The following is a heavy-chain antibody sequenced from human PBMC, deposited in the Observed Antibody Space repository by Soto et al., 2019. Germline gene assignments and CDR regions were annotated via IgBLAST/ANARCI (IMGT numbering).Heavy chain of an antibody. Sequence: EVQVLDSGGGLVQPGGSLRLSCAVTGFNLTNYAMSWVRQAPGKGLDWVSTSSGSGGGTYYADSVKGRFRISRDNSKNTLYMQMDSVRAEDTAVYYCAKVWIAATGTIGTFDHWGQGTLVTVSS. CDR1: GFNLTNYA. CDR2: SSGSGGGT. J-gene: IGHJ4*02. D-gene: IGHD6-13*01. V-gene: IGHV3-23*01. CDR3: AKVWIAATGTIGTFDH.